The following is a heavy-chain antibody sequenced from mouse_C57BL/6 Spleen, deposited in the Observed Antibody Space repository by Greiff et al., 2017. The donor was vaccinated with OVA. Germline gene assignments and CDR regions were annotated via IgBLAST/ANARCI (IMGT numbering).Heavy chain of an antibody. CDR1: GFSLTSYG. V-gene: IGHV2-2*01. D-gene: IGHD1-1*01. Sequence: VQLQESGPGLVQPSQSLSITCTVSGFSLTSYGVHWVRQSPGKGLEWLGVIWSGGSTDYNAAFISRLSISKDNSKSQVFFKMNSLQADDTAIYYCARNSYYYGSGYFDVWGTGTTVTVSS. J-gene: IGHJ1*03. CDR3: ARNSYYYGSGYFDV. CDR2: IWSGGST.